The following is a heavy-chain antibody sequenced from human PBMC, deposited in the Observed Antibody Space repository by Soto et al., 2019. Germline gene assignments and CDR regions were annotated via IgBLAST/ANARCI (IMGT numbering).Heavy chain of an antibody. V-gene: IGHV1-18*01. CDR2: ISGYNGNT. CDR1: GYTFSNYG. CDR3: SRLMMLGGWFDPNYYHGMDV. J-gene: IGHJ6*02. Sequence: QVQLVQSGAEVKKPGASVTVSCKTSGYTFSNYGINWVRQAPGQGLEWMGWISGYNGNTNYAQTVQGRVTMTTDTSTGTVYMELRSLKSDDTAIYYCSRLMMLGGWFDPNYYHGMDVWGQGTTVTVSS. D-gene: IGHD3-10*02.